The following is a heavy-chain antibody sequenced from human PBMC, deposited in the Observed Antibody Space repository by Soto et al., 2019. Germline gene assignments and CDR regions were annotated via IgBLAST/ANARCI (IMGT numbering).Heavy chain of an antibody. CDR3: ALTGPGSCYPD. Sequence: GWSLRLSCAASGFTFSSYAMSWVRQAPGKGLEWVSAISGSGGSTYYADSVKGRFTISRDNSKNTLYLQMNSLRAEDTAVYYCALTGPGSCYPDWGQGTLVTVSS. V-gene: IGHV3-23*01. J-gene: IGHJ4*02. CDR2: ISGSGGST. D-gene: IGHD2-15*01. CDR1: GFTFSSYA.